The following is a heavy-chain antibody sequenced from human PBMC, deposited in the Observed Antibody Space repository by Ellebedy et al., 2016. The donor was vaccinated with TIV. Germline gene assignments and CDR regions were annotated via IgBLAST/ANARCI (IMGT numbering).Heavy chain of an antibody. CDR1: GGTISSFG. CDR2: RIPVFGTA. J-gene: IGHJ6*02. D-gene: IGHD3-10*01. Sequence: AASVKVSCKASGGTISSFGVAWVRQAPGHGLEWMGDRIPVFGTANYAQKFQGRVTITADESKDTIYLVIGSLRFEDTAAYYCARVPVIVRDYYYFGTDVWGQGTSVTVSS. CDR3: ARVPVIVRDYYYFGTDV. V-gene: IGHV1-69*13.